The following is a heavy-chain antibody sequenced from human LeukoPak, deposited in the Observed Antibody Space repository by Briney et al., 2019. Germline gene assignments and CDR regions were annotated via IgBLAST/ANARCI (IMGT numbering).Heavy chain of an antibody. V-gene: IGHV3-23*01. CDR1: GFTFSSYA. CDR3: AILDVAYDSVLPGSRPIGSYFDY. D-gene: IGHD3-22*01. J-gene: IGHJ4*02. CDR2: ISGSGGST. Sequence: GGSLRLSCAASGFTFSSYAMSWVRQAPGKGREWVSAISGSGGSTYYTDSVKGRFTISRDNSKNTLYLQMNSLRAEDTAVYYCAILDVAYDSVLPGSRPIGSYFDYWGQGTLVTVSS.